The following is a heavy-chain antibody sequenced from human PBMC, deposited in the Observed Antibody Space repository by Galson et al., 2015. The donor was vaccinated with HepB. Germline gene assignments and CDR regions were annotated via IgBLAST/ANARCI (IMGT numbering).Heavy chain of an antibody. CDR3: ARDGGLAVDDALDM. J-gene: IGHJ3*02. Sequence: SLRLSCAASGFTFSNYELNWVRQAPGKGLEWVSYISGSGSTKSYADSVKGRFTISRDNAQNSLYLQMNSLRAEDTAVYYCARDGGLAVDDALDMWGQGTMVTVSS. CDR2: ISGSGSTK. CDR1: GFTFSNYE. V-gene: IGHV3-48*03. D-gene: IGHD3-16*01.